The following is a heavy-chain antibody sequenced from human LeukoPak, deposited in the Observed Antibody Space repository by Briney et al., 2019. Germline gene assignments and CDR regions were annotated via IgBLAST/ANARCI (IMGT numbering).Heavy chain of an antibody. CDR1: GGTFSSYA. J-gene: IGHJ4*02. CDR2: IILILGIA. D-gene: IGHD6-13*01. CDR3: AREGQLVPFDY. Sequence: GSSVKVSCKASGGTFSSYAISWVRQAPGQGLEWMGRIILILGIANYAQKFQGRVTITADKSTSTAYMELSSLRSEDTAVYYCAREGQLVPFDYWGQGTLVTVSS. V-gene: IGHV1-69*04.